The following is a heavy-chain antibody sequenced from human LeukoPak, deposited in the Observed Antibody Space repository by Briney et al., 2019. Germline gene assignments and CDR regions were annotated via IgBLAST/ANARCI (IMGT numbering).Heavy chain of an antibody. Sequence: PGGSLRLSCAASGFTFSTFAMIWVRQPPGKGLEWVSSIFPSGGEIHYADSVRGRFTISRDNSKSTLSLQMNSLRAEDTALYYCARNFGGGDSSGPYYWGQGTLVTVSS. J-gene: IGHJ4*02. CDR1: GFTFSTFA. D-gene: IGHD3-22*01. CDR3: ARNFGGGDSSGPYY. V-gene: IGHV3-23*01. CDR2: IFPSGGEI.